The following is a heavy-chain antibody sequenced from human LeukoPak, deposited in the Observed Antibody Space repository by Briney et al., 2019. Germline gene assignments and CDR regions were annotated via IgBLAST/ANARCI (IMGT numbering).Heavy chain of an antibody. V-gene: IGHV3-9*03. Sequence: GRSLRLSCAASGFTFDDYAMHWVRQAPGKGLEWVSGISWNSGNIGYADSVKGRFTISRDNAKNSLYLQMNSLRAEDMALYYCAKARSQDELGFDAFDIWGQGTMVTVSS. D-gene: IGHD7-27*01. CDR2: ISWNSGNI. J-gene: IGHJ3*02. CDR1: GFTFDDYA. CDR3: AKARSQDELGFDAFDI.